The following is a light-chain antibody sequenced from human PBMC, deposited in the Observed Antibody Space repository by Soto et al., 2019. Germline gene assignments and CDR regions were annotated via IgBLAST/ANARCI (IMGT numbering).Light chain of an antibody. CDR3: QQYNIWLT. CDR1: QSVSSN. J-gene: IGKJ4*01. CDR2: GAS. Sequence: EIVMTQSPATLSVSPGERATLSCRASQSVSSNLAWYQQKPGQAPRLLIYGASTRATGIPARFSGSGSGTEFTLTISSLQSEYFAVYYCQQYNIWLTFGGGTKVDIK. V-gene: IGKV3-15*01.